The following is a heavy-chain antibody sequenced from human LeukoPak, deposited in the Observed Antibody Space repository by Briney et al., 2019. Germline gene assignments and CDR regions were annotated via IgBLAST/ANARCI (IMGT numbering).Heavy chain of an antibody. J-gene: IGHJ2*01. D-gene: IGHD5-18*01. CDR2: ISDDGRNK. CDR1: GFSFRNYG. CDR3: AKDADTATIIYWYFDL. V-gene: IGHV3-30*18. Sequence: PGGSLRLSCAASGFSFRNYGMHWVRQAPGKGLEWVAVISDDGRNKYYADSVRGRFTISRDNSNSMLYLQMNNLRPEDTAVYHCAKDADTATIIYWYFDLWGRGTLVTVSS.